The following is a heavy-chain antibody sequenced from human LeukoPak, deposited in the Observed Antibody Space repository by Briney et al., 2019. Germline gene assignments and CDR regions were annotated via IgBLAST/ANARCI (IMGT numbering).Heavy chain of an antibody. CDR3: ARHGKIAAAVHFDY. Sequence: SETLSLTCTVSGGSISSYYWSWIRQPPGKGLEWIGYIYYGGSTNYNPSLKSRVTISVDTSKNQFSLKLSSVTAADTAVYYCARHGKIAAAVHFDYWGQGTLVTVSS. V-gene: IGHV4-59*08. D-gene: IGHD6-13*01. CDR1: GGSISSYY. CDR2: IYYGGST. J-gene: IGHJ4*02.